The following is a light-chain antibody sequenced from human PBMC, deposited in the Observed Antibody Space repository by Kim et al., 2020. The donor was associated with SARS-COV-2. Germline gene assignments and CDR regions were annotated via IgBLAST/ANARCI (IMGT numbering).Light chain of an antibody. CDR2: YDS. CDR3: QVWDSSSDHCV. CDR1: NIGSKS. J-gene: IGLJ3*02. Sequence: SYELTQPPSVSVAPGQTARITCGGNNIGSKSVHWYQQKPGQAPVLVIYYDSDRPSGIPERFSGSNSGNTATLTISRVEAGDEADYYCQVWDSSSDHCVFG. V-gene: IGLV3-21*04.